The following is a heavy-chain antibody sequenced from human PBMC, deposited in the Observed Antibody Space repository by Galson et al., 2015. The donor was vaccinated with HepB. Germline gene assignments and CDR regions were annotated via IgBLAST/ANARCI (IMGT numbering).Heavy chain of an antibody. D-gene: IGHD1-26*01. CDR2: ISSSSSYI. Sequence: SLRLSCAASGFTFGSYSMNWVRQAPGKGLEWVSSISSSSSYIYYADSVKGRFTISRDNAKNSLYLQMNSLRDEDTAVYYCASYMRWDIPRWGQGTLVTVSS. CDR3: ASYMRWDIPR. J-gene: IGHJ4*02. V-gene: IGHV3-21*01. CDR1: GFTFGSYS.